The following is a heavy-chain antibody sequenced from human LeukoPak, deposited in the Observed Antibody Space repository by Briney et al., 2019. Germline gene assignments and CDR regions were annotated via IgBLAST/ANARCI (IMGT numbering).Heavy chain of an antibody. CDR2: ISYDGSNK. V-gene: IGHV3-30*18. J-gene: IGHJ4*02. D-gene: IGHD2-15*01. CDR3: AKGGSCGGSCYYFDY. Sequence: GGSLRLSCAASGFTFTNYGMHWVRQAPGKGLEWVAVISYDGSNKYYADSVKDRFTISRDNSKNTLYLQMNSLRAEDTAVYYCAKGGSCGGSCYYFDYWGQGTLVTVSS. CDR1: GFTFTNYG.